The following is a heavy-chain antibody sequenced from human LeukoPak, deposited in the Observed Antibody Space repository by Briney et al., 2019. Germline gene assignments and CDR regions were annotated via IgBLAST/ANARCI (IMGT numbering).Heavy chain of an antibody. V-gene: IGHV3-72*01. CDR3: AKGGHFSYFEY. J-gene: IGHJ4*02. Sequence: QSGGSLRLSCAASGFKFSDHYIDWVRQAPGKGLEWVGRSRNKASSYTTEYAASVEGRFTISRDVSESSLYLQMNSLRAEDTAVYYCAKGGHFSYFEYWSQGTLVTVSS. CDR2: SRNKASSYTT. D-gene: IGHD3-16*01. CDR1: GFKFSDHY.